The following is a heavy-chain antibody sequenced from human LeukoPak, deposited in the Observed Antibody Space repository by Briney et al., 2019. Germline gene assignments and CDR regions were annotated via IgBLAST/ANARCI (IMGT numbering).Heavy chain of an antibody. CDR3: ARAYGSGSYYKRYYYYMDV. V-gene: IGHV5-51*01. J-gene: IGHJ6*03. CDR1: GYSFTSYW. Sequence: GESLKISCKGSGYSFTSYWIGWVRQMPGKGLEWMGIIYPGDSDTRYSPSFQGQVTISADKSISTAYLQWSSLKASDTAMYYCARAYGSGSYYKRYYYYMDVWGKGTTVTISS. CDR2: IYPGDSDT. D-gene: IGHD3-10*01.